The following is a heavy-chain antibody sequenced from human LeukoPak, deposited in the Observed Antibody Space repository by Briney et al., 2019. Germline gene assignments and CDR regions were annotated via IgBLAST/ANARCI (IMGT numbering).Heavy chain of an antibody. J-gene: IGHJ1*01. Sequence: GESLKISFKGSGXSFTSYWIGRVRQMPGKGLEWMGIIYPGDSDTRYSPSFQGQVTISADKSLTTAYLQWSSLKASDTAMYYCARGFGSTWLEYWGQGTLVTVSS. CDR1: GXSFTSYW. D-gene: IGHD6-13*01. CDR2: IYPGDSDT. V-gene: IGHV5-51*01. CDR3: ARGFGSTWLEY.